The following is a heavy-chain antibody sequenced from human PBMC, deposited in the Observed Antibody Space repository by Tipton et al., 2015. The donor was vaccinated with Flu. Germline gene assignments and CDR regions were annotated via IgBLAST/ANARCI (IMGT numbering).Heavy chain of an antibody. CDR2: VYYTGTT. Sequence: TLSLTSTVSGGSISSYYWNWIRQPPGKGLEWIGYVYYTGTTNYNPSLKSRVTMSMDTSKSQFSLMLRSVTAADTAVYYCARLSYYDVDLKNFYFDHWGQGALVTVSS. V-gene: IGHV4-59*08. CDR1: GGSISSYY. J-gene: IGHJ4*02. CDR3: ARLSYYDVDLKNFYFDH. D-gene: IGHD3-10*02.